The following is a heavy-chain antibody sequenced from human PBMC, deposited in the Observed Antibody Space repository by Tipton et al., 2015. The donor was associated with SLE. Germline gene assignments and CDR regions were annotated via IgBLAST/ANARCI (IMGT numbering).Heavy chain of an antibody. CDR2: INNSGST. Sequence: TLSLTCAVYGGSFSGYYWSWIRQPPGKGLEWLGEINNSGSTNYNPSLKSRVTISVDTSKNQFSLKLSSVTAADTAVYYCARGSDGYKNYWGQGTLVTVSS. D-gene: IGHD5-24*01. CDR1: GGSFSGYY. J-gene: IGHJ4*02. CDR3: ARGSDGYKNY. V-gene: IGHV4-34*01.